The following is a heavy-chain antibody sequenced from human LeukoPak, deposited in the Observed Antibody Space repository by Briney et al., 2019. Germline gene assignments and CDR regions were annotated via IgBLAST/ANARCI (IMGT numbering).Heavy chain of an antibody. CDR3: AREECSIGVCYPSGY. CDR1: GYSFTSYG. D-gene: IGHD2-8*01. J-gene: IGHJ4*02. V-gene: IGHV1-18*01. Sequence: ASVKVSCKASGYSFTSYGISWVRQAPGQGLERMGWISTYNANTNYALKLQGRVTLTTDTSTSTAYMELKSLRSDDTAVYYCAREECSIGVCYPSGYWGQGTLVTVSS. CDR2: ISTYNANT.